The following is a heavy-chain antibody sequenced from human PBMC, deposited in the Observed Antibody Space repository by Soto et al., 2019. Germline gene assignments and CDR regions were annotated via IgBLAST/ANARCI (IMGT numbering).Heavy chain of an antibody. CDR1: GFTFSSYA. CDR2: ISGSGGST. V-gene: IGHV3-23*01. Sequence: GGSLRLSCAASGFTFSSYAMSWVRQAPGKGLEWVSAISGSGGSTYYADSVKGRFTISRDNSKNTLYLQMNSLRAEDTAVYYCVYCCAIVRGGRGWEIVSYYFDYWGQGTLVTVSS. J-gene: IGHJ4*02. D-gene: IGHD1-26*01. CDR3: VYCCAIVRGGRGWEIVSYYFDY.